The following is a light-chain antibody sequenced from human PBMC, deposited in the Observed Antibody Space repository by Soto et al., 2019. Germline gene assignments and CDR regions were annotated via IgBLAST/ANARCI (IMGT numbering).Light chain of an antibody. CDR2: DAS. V-gene: IGKV3-11*01. CDR1: QSVDNY. J-gene: IGKJ3*01. CDR3: QQRSNWRFT. Sequence: EXVLTQSPATLSLSPGERATLSCRASQSVDNYLAWYQHKPGQPPRLLIYDASNRATGIPARFSGSGSGTEFTLTISSLEPEDFAVYYCQQRSNWRFTFGPGTRVEIE.